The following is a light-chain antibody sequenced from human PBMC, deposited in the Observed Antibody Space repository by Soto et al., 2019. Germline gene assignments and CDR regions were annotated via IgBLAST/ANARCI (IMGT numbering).Light chain of an antibody. CDR1: QDITNF. CDR2: AVS. J-gene: IGKJ1*01. CDR3: QQYDLLPWT. Sequence: DIQMTQSPSSLSAAVGDRVTITCQASQDITNFLNWYQQKPGKAPKLLIYAVSNMETGVPSRFSGGGSGADFTFTISSLQPADVATYYCQQYDLLPWTFGQGTKVEIK. V-gene: IGKV1-33*01.